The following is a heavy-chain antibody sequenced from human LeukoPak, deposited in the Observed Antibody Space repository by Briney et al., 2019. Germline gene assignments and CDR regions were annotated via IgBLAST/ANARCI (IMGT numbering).Heavy chain of an antibody. V-gene: IGHV1-2*02. D-gene: IGHD3-22*01. CDR1: GYTFAGHH. J-gene: IGHJ4*02. Sequence: GASVKVSCKTSGYTFAGHHIHWVRQAPGQGLEWMGWINPSSGDTKYAQNFQDRVIMTRDTPISTAYMDLSRLSSDDTAIYYCARAGHDSSGYSFRLDYWGQGTLVTVSS. CDR3: ARAGHDSSGYSFRLDY. CDR2: INPSSGDT.